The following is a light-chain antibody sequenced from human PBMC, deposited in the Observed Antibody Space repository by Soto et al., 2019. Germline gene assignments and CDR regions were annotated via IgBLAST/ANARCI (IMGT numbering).Light chain of an antibody. Sequence: DIPMTQSPSSLSASVGDRVTITCRASQDIRNQLDWFQQRPGKAPKCLMYDASRLHSGVPSRFSGSGSGTYFTLTISSLQPEDFATYYCLQYESYPRTFGQGTKVDI. CDR2: DAS. V-gene: IGKV1-16*01. CDR3: LQYESYPRT. J-gene: IGKJ1*01. CDR1: QDIRNQ.